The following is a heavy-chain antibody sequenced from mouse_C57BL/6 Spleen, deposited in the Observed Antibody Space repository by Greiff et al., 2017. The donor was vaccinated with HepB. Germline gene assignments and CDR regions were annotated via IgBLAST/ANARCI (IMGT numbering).Heavy chain of an antibody. Sequence: QVQLQQPGAELVMPGASVKLSCKASGYTFTSYWMHWVKQRPGQGLEWIGEIDPSDSYTNYNQKFKGKSTLTVDKSSSTAYMQLSSLTSEDSAVYYCARMRYYGNFDDWGQGTTLTVSS. D-gene: IGHD1-1*01. CDR1: GYTFTSYW. CDR2: IDPSDSYT. V-gene: IGHV1-69*01. J-gene: IGHJ2*01. CDR3: ARMRYYGNFDD.